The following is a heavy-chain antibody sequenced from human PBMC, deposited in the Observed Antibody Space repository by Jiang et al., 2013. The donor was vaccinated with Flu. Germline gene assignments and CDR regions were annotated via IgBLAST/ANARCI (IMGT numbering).Heavy chain of an antibody. J-gene: IGHJ4*02. CDR3: ARDRSTWPKRFDY. CDR2: IYYSGST. V-gene: IGHV4-59*01. CDR1: GGSISSYY. Sequence: GPGLVKPSETLSLTCTVYGGSISSYYWSWIRQPPGKGLEWIGYIYYSGSTSYNPSLKSRVTMSLDTSKSQFSLELNSVTAADTAVYYCARDRSTWPKRFDYWGQGTLVTVSS.